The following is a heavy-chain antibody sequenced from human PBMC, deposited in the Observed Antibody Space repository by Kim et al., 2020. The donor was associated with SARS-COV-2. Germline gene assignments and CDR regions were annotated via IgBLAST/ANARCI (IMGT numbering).Heavy chain of an antibody. D-gene: IGHD1-26*01. CDR3: ARESWASGSYGGSAFDI. CDR2: IIPIFGTA. J-gene: IGHJ3*02. V-gene: IGHV1-69*13. CDR1: GGTFSSYA. Sequence: SVKVSCKASGGTFSSYAISWVRQAPGQGLEWMGGIIPIFGTANYAQKFQGRVTITADESTSTAYMELSSLRSEDTAVYYCARESWASGSYGGSAFDIWGQGTMVTVSS.